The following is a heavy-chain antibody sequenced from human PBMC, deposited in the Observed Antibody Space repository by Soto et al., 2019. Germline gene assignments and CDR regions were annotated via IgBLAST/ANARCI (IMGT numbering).Heavy chain of an antibody. CDR1: GFTLDDYT. V-gene: IGHV3-9*01. CDR3: AKERAVVVPVSTSYFHYYGLDV. J-gene: IGHJ6*02. Sequence: VQLVESGGGLVQPGGSLRLSCAVSGFTLDDYTMHWVRQAPGKGLEWVSGVGWNGGDIAYADSVKGRFTVSRDNTRNSLYLEVNSLTTEDTAIYFCAKERAVVVPVSTSYFHYYGLDVWGQGTTVTVS. D-gene: IGHD2-2*01. CDR2: VGWNGGDI.